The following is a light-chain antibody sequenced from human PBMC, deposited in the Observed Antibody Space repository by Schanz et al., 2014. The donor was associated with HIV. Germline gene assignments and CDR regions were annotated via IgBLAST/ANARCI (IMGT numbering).Light chain of an antibody. CDR1: QSVGSN. V-gene: IGKV3D-15*01. CDR3: QQYNDWPPIT. CDR2: GAS. J-gene: IGKJ5*01. Sequence: EIVLTQSPGTLSLSPGERATLSCRASQSVGSNYLAWYQQNPGQTPRLLIYGASTRAPGIPARFSGTGSGTKLTLTISRLQSEDFAVYYCQQYNDWPPITFGQGTRLEIK.